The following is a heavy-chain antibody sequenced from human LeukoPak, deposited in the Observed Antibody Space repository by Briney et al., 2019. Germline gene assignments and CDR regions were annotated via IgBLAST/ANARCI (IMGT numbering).Heavy chain of an antibody. CDR2: INADGSTT. CDR3: VVVVEPPDSDGFDV. D-gene: IGHD1-14*01. V-gene: IGHV3-74*01. Sequence: GGSLRLSCAASGFTFGNSWVHWVRQAPGKGLVWVSLINADGSTTTYADSVKGRFTISRDNARDTLSLQMNSLTIEDTAVYYCVVVVEPPDSDGFDVWGQGTMITVSS. J-gene: IGHJ3*01. CDR1: GFTFGNSW.